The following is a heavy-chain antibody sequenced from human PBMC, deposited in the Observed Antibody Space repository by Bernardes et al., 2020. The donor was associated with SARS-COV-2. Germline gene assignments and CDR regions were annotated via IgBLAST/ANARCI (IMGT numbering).Heavy chain of an antibody. D-gene: IGHD2-8*01. CDR3: AKNNGANWLDP. CDR2: VSGSDGSA. Sequence: GGSLRLSCAASGFTFSTYAMSWVRQAPGRGLEWVSVVSGSDGSASYYSDSVKGRFTISRDNSKNTLYLQMSSLRVDDTAVYYCAKNNGANWLDPWGQGTLVTVSS. J-gene: IGHJ5*02. CDR1: GFTFSTYA. V-gene: IGHV3-23*01.